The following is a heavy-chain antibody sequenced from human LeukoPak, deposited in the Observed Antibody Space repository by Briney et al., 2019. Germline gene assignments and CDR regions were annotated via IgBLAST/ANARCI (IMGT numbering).Heavy chain of an antibody. D-gene: IGHD3-3*01. J-gene: IGHJ4*02. Sequence: GGSLRLSCAASGFTFSRYGMNWVRQAPDKGLEWVAVLSYNGSNRYYADSVKGRFTISRDNSKNTLYLQMNSLRAEDTAVYFWAKYLSAVLLLSKPDYWGQGTLVTVSS. CDR3: AKYLSAVLLLSKPDY. V-gene: IGHV3-30*18. CDR2: LSYNGSNR. CDR1: GFTFSRYG.